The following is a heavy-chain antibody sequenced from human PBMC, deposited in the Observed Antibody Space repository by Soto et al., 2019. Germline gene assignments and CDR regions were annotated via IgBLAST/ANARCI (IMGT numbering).Heavy chain of an antibody. J-gene: IGHJ6*02. CDR3: ARLLQLERLATYYYYYGMDV. CDR1: GYTFTSYG. V-gene: IGHV1-18*01. D-gene: IGHD1-1*01. CDR2: ISAYNGNT. Sequence: ASVKVSCKASGYTFTSYGISWVRQAPGQGHEWMGWISAYNGNTNYAQKLQGRVTMTTDTSTSTAYMELRSLRSDDTAVYYCARLLQLERLATYYYYYGMDVWGQGXTVTVYS.